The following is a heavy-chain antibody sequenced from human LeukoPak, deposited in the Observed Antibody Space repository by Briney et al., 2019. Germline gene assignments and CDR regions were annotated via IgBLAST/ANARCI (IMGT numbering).Heavy chain of an antibody. CDR2: IYYSGNT. V-gene: IGHV4-39*01. J-gene: IGHJ3*02. Sequence: NPSETLSLTCTVSGGSISSSDYYWGWIRQPPGKGLEWIGSIYYSGNTYYNPSLKSRITISVDTSKNQFSLKLNSVTAADTAVYYCARNPMIRLGGNFDIWGQGTMVTVSS. CDR1: GGSISSSDYY. D-gene: IGHD3-22*01. CDR3: ARNPMIRLGGNFDI.